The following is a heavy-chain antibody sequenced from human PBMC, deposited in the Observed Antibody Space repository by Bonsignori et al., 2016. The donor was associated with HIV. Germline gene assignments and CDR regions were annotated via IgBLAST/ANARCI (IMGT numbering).Heavy chain of an antibody. J-gene: IGHJ1*01. V-gene: IGHV4-59*01. D-gene: IGHD6-19*01. CDR2: IYYSGST. CDR3: AREVAVTNGGFQH. Sequence: WIRQPPGKGLEWIGYIYYSGSTNYNPSLKSRVTISVDTSKNQFSLKLSSVTAADTAVYYCAREVAVTNGGFQHWGQGTLVTVSS.